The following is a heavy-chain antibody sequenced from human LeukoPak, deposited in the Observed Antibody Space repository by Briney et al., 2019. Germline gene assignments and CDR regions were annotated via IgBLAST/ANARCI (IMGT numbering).Heavy chain of an antibody. D-gene: IGHD1-1*01. CDR3: AREQMTGTTSGYYYYYMDV. V-gene: IGHV1-69*13. CDR1: GGTFSSYA. Sequence: SVKVSCKASGGTFSSYAISWVRQAPGQGLEWMGGIIPIFGTANYAQKFQGRVTITADESTSTAYMELNSLRSEDTAVYYCAREQMTGTTSGYYYYYMDVWGKGTTVTISS. CDR2: IIPIFGTA. J-gene: IGHJ6*03.